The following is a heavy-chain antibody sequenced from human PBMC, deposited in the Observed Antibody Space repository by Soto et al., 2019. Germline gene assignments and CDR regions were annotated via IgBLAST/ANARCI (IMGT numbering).Heavy chain of an antibody. CDR1: GGSISSGGYS. V-gene: IGHV4-30-2*01. Sequence: QLQLQESGSGLVKPSQTLSRTCAVSGGSISSGGYSWSWIRPPPGQFLEWIGNIYHSGSTYYNPSLKSRVTIQVDRSKNQFSLKLSSVTAADTAVYYCASTIVRYFDCSTGLGLDYWGQGTLVTVSS. J-gene: IGHJ4*02. CDR3: ASTIVRYFDCSTGLGLDY. CDR2: IYHSGST. D-gene: IGHD3-9*01.